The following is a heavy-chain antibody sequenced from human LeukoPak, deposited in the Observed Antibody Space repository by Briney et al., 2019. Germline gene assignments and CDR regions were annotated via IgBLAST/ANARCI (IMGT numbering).Heavy chain of an antibody. V-gene: IGHV3-74*01. D-gene: IGHD6-19*01. CDR2: INSDGSST. CDR1: GFTFSSYW. J-gene: IGHJ4*02. Sequence: GGSLRLSCAASGFTFSSYWMHWVRQAPGKGLVWVSRINSDGSSTRYADSVKGRFTISRDNAKNTLYLQMNGLRAEDTAVYYCAREGSDGWYVLFDYWGQGTLVTVSS. CDR3: AREGSDGWYVLFDY.